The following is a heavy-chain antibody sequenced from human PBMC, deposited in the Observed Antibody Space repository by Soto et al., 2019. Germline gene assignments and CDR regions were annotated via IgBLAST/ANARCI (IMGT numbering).Heavy chain of an antibody. CDR1: GFIFTNYA. CDR2: IGGRGNSA. CDR3: VREGRGPFDF. V-gene: IGHV3-23*01. Sequence: PGGSLRLSCAASGFIFTNYAMNWVRQAPGKGLEWVSVIGGRGNSAYYADSVQGRFTISRDNSKNTLSLQMSSLTADDTAIYYCVREGRGPFDFWARGTIVPGSS. D-gene: IGHD5-12*01. J-gene: IGHJ3*01.